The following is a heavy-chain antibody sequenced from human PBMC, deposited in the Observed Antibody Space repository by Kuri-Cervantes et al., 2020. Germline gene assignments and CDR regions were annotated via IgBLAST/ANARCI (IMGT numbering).Heavy chain of an antibody. D-gene: IGHD3-3*01. J-gene: IGHJ6*03. Sequence: ASVKVSCKASDYSLSNYGVSWVRQAPGAGLEWMGWVSPFNGNTNYAQKFQGRVTLTTDTSTSTVYMELRSLRFDDTAVYYCAREGGARITIFGVAHGYYMDVWGKGTTVTVSS. V-gene: IGHV1-18*01. CDR1: DYSLSNYG. CDR3: AREGGARITIFGVAHGYYMDV. CDR2: VSPFNGNT.